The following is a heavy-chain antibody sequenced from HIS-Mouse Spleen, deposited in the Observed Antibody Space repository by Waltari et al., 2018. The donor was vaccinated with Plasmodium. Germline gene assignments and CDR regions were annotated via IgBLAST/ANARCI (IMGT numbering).Heavy chain of an antibody. CDR1: GGSFRGYY. D-gene: IGHD3-3*01. Sequence: QVQLQQWGAGLLKPSETLSLTCAVYGGSFRGYYWSWSRQPPGKGLEWIGEINHSGSTNYNPSLKSRVTISVDTSKNQFSLKLSSVTAADTAVYYCARVTSSGVYWYFDLWGRGTLVTVSS. CDR3: ARVTSSGVYWYFDL. J-gene: IGHJ2*01. V-gene: IGHV4-34*01. CDR2: INHSGST.